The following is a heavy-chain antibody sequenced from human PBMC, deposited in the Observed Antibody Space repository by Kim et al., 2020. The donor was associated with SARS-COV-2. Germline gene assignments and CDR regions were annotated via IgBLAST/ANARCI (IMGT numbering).Heavy chain of an antibody. Sequence: VKGRFTISRDNAKNSLYLKMNGLRAEDTAVYYCARRRYCSGGSCYYFDYWGQGTLVTVSS. D-gene: IGHD2-15*01. CDR3: ARRRYCSGGSCYYFDY. J-gene: IGHJ4*02. V-gene: IGHV3-21*01.